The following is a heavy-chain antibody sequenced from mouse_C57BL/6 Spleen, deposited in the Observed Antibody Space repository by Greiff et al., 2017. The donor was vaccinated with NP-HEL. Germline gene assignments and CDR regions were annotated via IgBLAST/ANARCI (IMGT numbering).Heavy chain of an antibody. CDR2: IRSKSNNYAT. J-gene: IGHJ4*01. CDR1: GFSFNTYA. D-gene: IGHD2-5*01. Sequence: EVQLVESGGGLVQPKGSLKLSCAASGFSFNTYAMNWVRQAPGKGLEWVARIRSKSNNYATYYADSVKDRFTISRDDSESMLYLQMNNLKTEDTAMYYCVRHEASYYSNYDAMDYWGQGTSVTVSS. CDR3: VRHEASYYSNYDAMDY. V-gene: IGHV10-1*01.